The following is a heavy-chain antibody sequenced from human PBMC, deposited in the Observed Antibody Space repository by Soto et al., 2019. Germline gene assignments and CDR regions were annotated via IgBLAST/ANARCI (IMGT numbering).Heavy chain of an antibody. Sequence: QVQLVESGGGVVQPGRSLRLSCAASGFTFSSFGMHWVRQAPGKGLEWVAVISYDGSNKKYADSVKGRFTISRDNSKNTLYLQMNSLRVDDTALYYCAKGQYCSGSSCYFNPADYWGQGSLVTVSS. CDR1: GFTFSSFG. V-gene: IGHV3-30*18. J-gene: IGHJ4*02. CDR3: AKGQYCSGSSCYFNPADY. D-gene: IGHD2-15*01. CDR2: ISYDGSNK.